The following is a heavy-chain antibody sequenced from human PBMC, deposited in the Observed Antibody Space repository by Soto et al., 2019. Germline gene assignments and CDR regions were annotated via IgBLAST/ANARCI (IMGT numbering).Heavy chain of an antibody. CDR2: INHSGST. D-gene: IGHD6-6*01. Sequence: QVQLQQWGAGLLKPSETLSLTCAVYGGSFSGYYWSWIRQPPGKGLEWIGEINHSGSTNYNPSLKSRVPISVDTSKNQFSLKLSSVTAADTAVYYCARGEYSSSLGFDYWGQGTLVTVSS. CDR1: GGSFSGYY. CDR3: ARGEYSSSLGFDY. J-gene: IGHJ4*02. V-gene: IGHV4-34*01.